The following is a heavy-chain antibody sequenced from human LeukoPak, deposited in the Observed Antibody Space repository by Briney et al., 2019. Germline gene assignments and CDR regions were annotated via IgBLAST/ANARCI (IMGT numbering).Heavy chain of an antibody. D-gene: IGHD3-22*01. CDR1: GFSFSRYW. J-gene: IGHJ4*02. CDR3: ARGPYYYDSSGYYYDY. V-gene: IGHV3-7*01. Sequence: GGSLRLSCVASGFSFSRYWMSWVRQAPGKGLEWVANIKEDGSEKYYVDSVKGRFTISRDNAKNSVYLQMNSLRAEDTAVYYCARGPYYYDSSGYYYDYWGQGTLVTVSS. CDR2: IKEDGSEK.